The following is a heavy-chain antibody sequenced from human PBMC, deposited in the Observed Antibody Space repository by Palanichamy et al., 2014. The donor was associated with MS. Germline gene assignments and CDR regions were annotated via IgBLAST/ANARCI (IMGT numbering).Heavy chain of an antibody. J-gene: IGHJ4*02. D-gene: IGHD3-16*01. CDR3: AREIGDTSPHRMDY. V-gene: IGHV4-39*01. Sequence: QLQLQESGPGLVKPSETLSLTCAVSSGSITSSIYYWGWIRQPPGKGLEWIGSIYYSGSTFYNPSLKSRVTISVDTSKNQFSLGLSSVTAADTAVYYCAREIGDTSPHRMDYWGQGTLVTVSS. CDR2: IYYSGST. CDR1: SGSITSSIYY.